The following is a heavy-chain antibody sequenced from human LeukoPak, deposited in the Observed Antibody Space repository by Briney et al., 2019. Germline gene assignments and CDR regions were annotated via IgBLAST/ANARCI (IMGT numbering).Heavy chain of an antibody. Sequence: PGGSLRLSCAASGFTFRSDWMSWVRQSPEKGLEWAANINPDGSATYYVDSVKGRFIISRDNTKNSLYLQMNSLRAEDTAVYYCARGQYYSETNGYYLFDYWGQGTLVTVSS. CDR3: ARGQYYSETNGYYLFDY. V-gene: IGHV3-7*03. CDR1: GFTFRSDW. J-gene: IGHJ4*02. D-gene: IGHD3-22*01. CDR2: INPDGSAT.